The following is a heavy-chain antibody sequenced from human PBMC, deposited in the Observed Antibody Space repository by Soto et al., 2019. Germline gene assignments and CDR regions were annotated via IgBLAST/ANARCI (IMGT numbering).Heavy chain of an antibody. J-gene: IGHJ2*01. Sequence: QVQLVQSGAEVKKPGASVKVSCKASGYTFTSYYMHWVRQAPGQGLEWMGIINPSGGSTSYAQKFQGRVTMTRDTSTSTVYMELSSLRSEDTAVYYCAREKVGYVAGHCWYFDLWGRGTLVTVSS. CDR2: INPSGGST. CDR1: GYTFTSYY. CDR3: AREKVGYVAGHCWYFDL. D-gene: IGHD6-19*01. V-gene: IGHV1-46*03.